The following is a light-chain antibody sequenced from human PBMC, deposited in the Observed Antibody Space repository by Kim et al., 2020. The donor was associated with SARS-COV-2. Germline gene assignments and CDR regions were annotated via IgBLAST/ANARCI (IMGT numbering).Light chain of an antibody. V-gene: IGLV3-19*01. Sequence: YYASWYQQKPRQAPVLVIYGTNSRPSGIPDRFSGSSSGSTGSLTITGAQAEDEADYYCKSRDSSGNHLVFGGGTQLTVL. CDR1: YY. J-gene: IGLJ2*01. CDR3: KSRDSSGNHLV. CDR2: GTN.